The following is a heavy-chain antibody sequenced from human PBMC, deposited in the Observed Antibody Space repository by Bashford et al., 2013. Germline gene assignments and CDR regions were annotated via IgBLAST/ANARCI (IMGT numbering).Heavy chain of an antibody. CDR3: ARVITLVGWFDP. V-gene: IGHV3-48*03. J-gene: IGHJ5*02. CDR2: ISSSGSTI. D-gene: IGHD2-15*01. Sequence: VRQAPGKGLEWVSYISSSGSTIYYADSVKGRFTISRDNAKNSLYLQMNSLRAEDTAVYYCARVITLVGWFDPWGPGEPWVTVSS.